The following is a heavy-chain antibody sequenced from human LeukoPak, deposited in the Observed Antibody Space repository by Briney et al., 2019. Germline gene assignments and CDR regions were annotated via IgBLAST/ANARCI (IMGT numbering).Heavy chain of an antibody. CDR3: EGYCSSASDYMDV. CDR2: INHSGGT. Sequence: ASETLSLTCAVYGGSFSGYYWSWIRQPPGKGLEWIGEINHSGGTNYNPSLKSRVTISVDTSKNQFSLKLSSVTAADTAVYYCEGYCSSASDYMDVWGKGTTVTVSS. J-gene: IGHJ6*03. V-gene: IGHV4-34*01. CDR1: GGSFSGYY. D-gene: IGHD2-2*01.